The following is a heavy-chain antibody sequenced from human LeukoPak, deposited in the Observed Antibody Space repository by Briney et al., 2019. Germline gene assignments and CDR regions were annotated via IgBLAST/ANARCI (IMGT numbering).Heavy chain of an antibody. CDR3: AREGFSTVTSDY. D-gene: IGHD4-17*01. Sequence: GGSLRLSCAVSGFTFDNYNMNWVRQAPGKGLEWVSYISHDSVVIYYTDSVKGRFTVSRDNVNNLLYLQMNRLTVDDAAVYHCAREGFSTVTSDYWGQGTLVTVSS. CDR2: ISHDSVVI. CDR1: GFTFDNYN. V-gene: IGHV3-48*04. J-gene: IGHJ4*02.